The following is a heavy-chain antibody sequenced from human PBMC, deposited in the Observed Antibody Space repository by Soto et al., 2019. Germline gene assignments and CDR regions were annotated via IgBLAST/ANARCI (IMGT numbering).Heavy chain of an antibody. CDR3: ARSETSSGYYYDGDWFDP. Sequence: QVQLVQSGAEVKKPGASVRVSCKASGYTFTSYGISWVRQAPGQGLEWMGWISAYNGNTNYAQNLQGRVTMTTDTSTSTAYIELRSLRSDDTAVYYCARSETSSGYYYDGDWFDPWGQGTLVTVSS. CDR2: ISAYNGNT. D-gene: IGHD3-22*01. V-gene: IGHV1-18*01. J-gene: IGHJ5*02. CDR1: GYTFTSYG.